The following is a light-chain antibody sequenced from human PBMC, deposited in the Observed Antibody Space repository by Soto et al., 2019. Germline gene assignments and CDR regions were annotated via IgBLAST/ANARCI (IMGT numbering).Light chain of an antibody. CDR1: SSDVGGYNY. J-gene: IGLJ1*01. V-gene: IGLV2-14*01. CDR3: NSYTSKSTGV. Sequence: QSALTQPASVSGSPGQSITISCTGTSSDVGGYNYVPWYQQHPGKAPKLIIYEVNNRPSEDSNLFSSAKSGNTTSLTISGLQAEDEADYYCNSYTSKSTGVFGTGTKLTVL. CDR2: EVN.